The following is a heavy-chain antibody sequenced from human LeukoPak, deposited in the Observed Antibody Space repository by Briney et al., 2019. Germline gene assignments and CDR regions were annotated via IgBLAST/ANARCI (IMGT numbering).Heavy chain of an antibody. Sequence: GGSLRLSCAASGFTFSSYGMHWVRQAPGKGLGWVSAISGSGGSTYYADSVKGRFTISRDNSKNTLYLQMNSLRAEDTAVYYCAKGGYYDFWSGYYGDKFDYWGQGTLVTVSS. D-gene: IGHD3-3*01. J-gene: IGHJ4*02. CDR2: ISGSGGST. CDR1: GFTFSSYG. V-gene: IGHV3-23*01. CDR3: AKGGYYDFWSGYYGDKFDY.